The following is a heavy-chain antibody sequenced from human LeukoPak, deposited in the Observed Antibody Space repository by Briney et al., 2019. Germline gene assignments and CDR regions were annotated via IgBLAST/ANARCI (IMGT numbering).Heavy chain of an antibody. CDR3: AREGDTYYYDSSDGAFDI. J-gene: IGHJ3*02. CDR1: GYTFTGYG. D-gene: IGHD3-22*01. Sequence: GASVKVSCKASGYTFTGYGISWVRQAPGQGLEWMGWISAYNGNTNYAQKLQGRVTMTTDTSTSTAYMELRSLRSDDTAVYYCAREGDTYYYDSSDGAFDIWGQGTMVTVSS. V-gene: IGHV1-18*01. CDR2: ISAYNGNT.